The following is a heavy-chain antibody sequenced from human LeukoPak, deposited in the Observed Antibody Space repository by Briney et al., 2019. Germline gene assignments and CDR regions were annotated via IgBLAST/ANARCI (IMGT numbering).Heavy chain of an antibody. Sequence: PSETLSLTCTVSGASITDYYWSWIRQPVGGGLEWIGHIWTSERTNYNPSLKSRVTMSVDTSKDQLSLKLSSVTAADTAVYYCARDEGNWFDPWGQGTLVTVSS. CDR3: ARDEGNWFDP. J-gene: IGHJ5*02. V-gene: IGHV4-4*07. CDR1: GASITDYY. CDR2: IWTSERT.